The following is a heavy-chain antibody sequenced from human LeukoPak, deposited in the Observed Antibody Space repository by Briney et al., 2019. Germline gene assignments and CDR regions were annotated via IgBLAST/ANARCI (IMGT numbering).Heavy chain of an antibody. CDR2: ISGSGGST. J-gene: IGHJ4*02. CDR1: GFTFSSYG. D-gene: IGHD1-1*01. CDR3: AKDRKYNWNDGGYFDS. Sequence: PGGSLRLSCAASGFTFSSYGMSWVRQAPGKGLEWVSAISGSGGSTYYADSVKGRFTISRDNSKNTLYLQMNSLRAEDTAVYYCAKDRKYNWNDGGYFDSWGQGSLVTVSS. V-gene: IGHV3-23*01.